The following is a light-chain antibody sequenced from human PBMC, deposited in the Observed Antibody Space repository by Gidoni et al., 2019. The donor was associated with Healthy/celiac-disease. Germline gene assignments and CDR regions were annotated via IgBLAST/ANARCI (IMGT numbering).Light chain of an antibody. CDR1: QSVRSY. CDR2: DAS. V-gene: IGKV3-11*01. J-gene: IGKJ4*01. CDR3: QQRSNWHLT. Sequence: EIVLTQSPATLSLSPGERATLSCRASQSVRSYLAWYQQKPGQAPRLLIYDASNRATGIPARFSGSGSGTDVTLTISSLEPEDFAVYYCQQRSNWHLTFGGGTKVEIK.